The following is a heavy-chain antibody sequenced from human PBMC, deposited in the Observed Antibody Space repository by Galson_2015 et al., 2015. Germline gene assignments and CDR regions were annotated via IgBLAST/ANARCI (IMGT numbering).Heavy chain of an antibody. Sequence: CKASGYTFTSYYMHWVRQAPGQGLEWMGIINPSGRLTYAQKFQGRVTMTRDTSTSTVYMELSSLRSEDTAVFYCARGTTSITGCVFDTWGQGTMVTVSS. D-gene: IGHD1-20*01. V-gene: IGHV1-46*01. CDR3: ARGTTSITGCVFDT. J-gene: IGHJ3*02. CDR1: GYTFTSYY. CDR2: INPSGRLT.